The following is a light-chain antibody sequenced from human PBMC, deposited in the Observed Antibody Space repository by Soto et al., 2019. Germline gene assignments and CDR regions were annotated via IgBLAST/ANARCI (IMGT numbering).Light chain of an antibody. Sequence: EIVLTQSPATLSVSLGHSATLSCRASQSVSLSLAWYQMRPGQPPRLLIYGASTRATDIPARFSGSGSGTDFTLTISSLQSEDFAVYYCQQYNNWWTFGQGTKVEIK. V-gene: IGKV3-15*01. CDR2: GAS. CDR3: QQYNNWWT. CDR1: QSVSLS. J-gene: IGKJ1*01.